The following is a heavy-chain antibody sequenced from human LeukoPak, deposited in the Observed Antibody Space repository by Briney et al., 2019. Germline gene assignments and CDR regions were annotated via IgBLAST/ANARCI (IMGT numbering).Heavy chain of an antibody. Sequence: SETLSLTCTVSGGSISGGSYYWSWIRQPAGKGLEWIGRIYTSGSTNYNPSLKSRVTISVDTSKNQFSLKLSSVTAADTAVYYCAGHTAMAIYYYYGMDVWGQGTTVTVSS. CDR2: IYTSGST. CDR3: AGHTAMAIYYYYGMDV. J-gene: IGHJ6*02. V-gene: IGHV4-61*02. CDR1: GGSISGGSYY. D-gene: IGHD5-18*01.